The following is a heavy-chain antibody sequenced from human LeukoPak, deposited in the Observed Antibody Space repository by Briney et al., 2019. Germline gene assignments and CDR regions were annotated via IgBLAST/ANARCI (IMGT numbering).Heavy chain of an antibody. CDR3: AMLILQLRVFDR. CDR2: ISECSSAI. J-gene: IGHJ3*01. V-gene: IGHV3-11*01. Sequence: GSLRLSCAASGFTFSDYFMSWIRQAPGKGLEGISYISECSSAIYNSDSVTGRFTISRANAKHTLYLQMNSLRAEDTVVYYCAMLILQLRVFDRWSQGTMVTVSA. CDR1: GFTFSDYF. D-gene: IGHD5-24*01.